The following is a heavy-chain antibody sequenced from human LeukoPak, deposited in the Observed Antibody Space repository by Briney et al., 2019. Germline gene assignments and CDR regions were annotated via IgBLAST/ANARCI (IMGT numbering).Heavy chain of an antibody. J-gene: IGHJ4*02. CDR2: ISGSGGST. D-gene: IGHD2-2*01. V-gene: IGHV3-23*01. CDR1: GFTFSSYA. Sequence: GGSLRLSCAASGFTFSSYAMSWVRQAPGKGLEWVSAISGSGGSTYYADSVKGRFTISRDNSKNTLYLQMNSLRAEDTAVYYCAKAPQFCSIPSCFFFDSGARGPRV. CDR3: AKAPQFCSIPSCFFFDS.